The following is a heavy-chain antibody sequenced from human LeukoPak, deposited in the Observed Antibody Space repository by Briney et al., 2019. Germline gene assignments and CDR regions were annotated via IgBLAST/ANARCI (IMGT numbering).Heavy chain of an antibody. CDR2: IYYGGSA. Sequence: PSETLSLTCTVSGGSMSRYYWSWIRQSPGKGLEWIGDIYYGGSAHYNPSLKGRVTISVDESKNQFSLNLTSVTAADTAIYYCARGGSSGWYGRGFFDYWAREPWSPSPQ. V-gene: IGHV4-59*12. J-gene: IGHJ4*02. D-gene: IGHD6-19*01. CDR3: ARGGSSGWYGRGFFDY. CDR1: GGSMSRYY.